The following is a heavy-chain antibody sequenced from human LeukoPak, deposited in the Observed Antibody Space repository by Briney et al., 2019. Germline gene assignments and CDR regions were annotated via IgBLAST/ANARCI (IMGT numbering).Heavy chain of an antibody. CDR3: ARDHGDDAFDI. J-gene: IGHJ3*02. V-gene: IGHV1-2*02. CDR1: GYTFTNYY. CDR2: INSNRGGT. Sequence: GASVKVSCKASGYTFTNYYIHWVRQAPGQGLEWMGWINSNRGGTNYAQRFQGRVTMTRDTSISTAYMELRSVRSDDTAVYYCARDHGDDAFDIWGPGTMVTVSS. D-gene: IGHD3-3*01.